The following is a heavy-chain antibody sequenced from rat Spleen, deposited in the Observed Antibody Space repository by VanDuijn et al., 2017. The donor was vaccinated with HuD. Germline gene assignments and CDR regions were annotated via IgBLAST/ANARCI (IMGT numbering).Heavy chain of an antibody. J-gene: IGHJ3*01. V-gene: IGHV3-3*01. CDR3: ARSEGTHYYLPFAD. CDR2: INSAGST. D-gene: IGHD1-12*02. Sequence: EVQLKESGPDLVKPSQSLSLTCSVTGYSITSSYRWNWIRKFPGNKLEWMGYINSAGSTNYNPSLKSRISLTRDTSKNQFFLQVNSVTTEDTATYYCARSEGTHYYLPFADWGQGTLVTVSS. CDR1: GYSITSSYR.